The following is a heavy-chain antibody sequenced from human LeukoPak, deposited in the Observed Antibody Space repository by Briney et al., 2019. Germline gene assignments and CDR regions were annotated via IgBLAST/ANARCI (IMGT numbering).Heavy chain of an antibody. Sequence: SETLSLTCTVSGGSISSYYWSWIRQPPGKGLEWIGYIYYSGSTNYNPSLKSRVTISVDTSKNQFSLKLSSVTAADTAVYYCARHGDYGDYPLDFWGQGALVTVSS. CDR1: GGSISSYY. CDR2: IYYSGST. V-gene: IGHV4-59*01. D-gene: IGHD4-17*01. J-gene: IGHJ4*02. CDR3: ARHGDYGDYPLDF.